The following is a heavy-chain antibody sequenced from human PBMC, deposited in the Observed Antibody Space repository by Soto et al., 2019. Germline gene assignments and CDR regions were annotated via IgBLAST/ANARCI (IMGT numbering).Heavy chain of an antibody. CDR3: ATGMYCTLDVRHARYYYVAV. D-gene: IGHD2-8*01. CDR1: GFTFSNYT. J-gene: IGHJ6*03. V-gene: IGHV3-21*01. CDR2: ISSRSNYI. Sequence: DVQLVESGGGLVKPGGSLRLSCTVSGFTFSNYTMDWVRQAPGKGLEWVSSISSRSNYIYYADSVKGRFTISRDNAKNSQYLQMNSVRAEDSAVLYCATGMYCTLDVRHARYYYVAVWGTGTTATVSS.